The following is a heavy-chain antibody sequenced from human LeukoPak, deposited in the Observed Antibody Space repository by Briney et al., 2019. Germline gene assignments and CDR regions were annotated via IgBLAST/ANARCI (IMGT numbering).Heavy chain of an antibody. CDR3: ARDQYQLLSFLDY. CDR2: IFSGGST. CDR1: GFTVSSNY. V-gene: IGHV3-53*01. J-gene: IGHJ4*02. D-gene: IGHD2-2*01. Sequence: GGSLRLSCAASGFTVSSNYMSWVRQAPGKGLEWVSVIFSGGSTYYADSVRGRFTISRDNSKNTLYLQMNSLRVEDTAVYYCARDQYQLLSFLDYWGQGTLVTVSS.